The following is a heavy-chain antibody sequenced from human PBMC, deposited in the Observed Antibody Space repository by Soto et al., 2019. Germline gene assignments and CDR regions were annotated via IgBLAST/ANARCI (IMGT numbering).Heavy chain of an antibody. CDR3: ARVDTAMFGLGY. V-gene: IGHV3-53*01. CDR2: IYSGGST. D-gene: IGHD5-18*01. CDR1: GFTVSSNY. Sequence: GGSLRLSCAASGFTVSSNYMSWVRQAPGKGLEWVSVIYSGGSTYYADSVKGRFTISRDNSKNTLYLQMNSLRAEDTAVYYCARVDTAMFGLGYWGQGTLVTVSS. J-gene: IGHJ4*02.